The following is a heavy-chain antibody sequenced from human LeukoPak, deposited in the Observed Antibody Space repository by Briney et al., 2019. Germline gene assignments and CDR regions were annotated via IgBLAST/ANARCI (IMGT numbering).Heavy chain of an antibody. CDR2: INHSGST. D-gene: IGHD3-22*01. Sequence: SETLSLTCAVYGGSFSGYYWSWIRQPPGKGLEWIGEINHSGSTNYNPSLKSRVTISVDTSKNQFSLKLSSVTAADTAVYYCARVRRSYYDSSGPNYFDYWGQGTLVTVSS. J-gene: IGHJ4*02. CDR1: GGSFSGYY. V-gene: IGHV4-34*01. CDR3: ARVRRSYYDSSGPNYFDY.